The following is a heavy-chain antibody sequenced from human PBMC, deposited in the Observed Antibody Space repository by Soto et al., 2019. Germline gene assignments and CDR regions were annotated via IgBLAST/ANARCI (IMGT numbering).Heavy chain of an antibody. Sequence: QVQLVQSGAEVKKPGSSEKVSCKASGGTFSSYTISWVRQAPGQGLEWMGRIIPILGIANYAQKFQGRVTITADKSTSTAYMELSSLRSEDTAVYYCASGSLGGWYFDLWGRGTLVTVSS. J-gene: IGHJ2*01. D-gene: IGHD3-16*01. CDR2: IIPILGIA. V-gene: IGHV1-69*02. CDR1: GGTFSSYT. CDR3: ASGSLGGWYFDL.